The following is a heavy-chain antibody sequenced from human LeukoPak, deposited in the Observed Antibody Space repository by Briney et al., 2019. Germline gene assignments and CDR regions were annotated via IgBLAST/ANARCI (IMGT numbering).Heavy chain of an antibody. CDR1: GFSFSGYA. V-gene: IGHV3-23*01. CDR3: ARGRYCSSTSCYIDY. CDR2: ISGSGDSA. J-gene: IGHJ4*02. D-gene: IGHD2-2*02. Sequence: PGGSLRLSCAASGFSFSGYAMGWVRQAPGKGLEWGSSISGSGDSAYYADYVEGRFTVSRDNSRNTQYLQMNSLRVEDTAVYYCARGRYCSSTSCYIDYWGQGTLVTVSS.